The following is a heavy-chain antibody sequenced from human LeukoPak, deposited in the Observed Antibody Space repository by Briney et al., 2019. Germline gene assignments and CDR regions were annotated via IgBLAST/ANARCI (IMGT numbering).Heavy chain of an antibody. J-gene: IGHJ4*02. V-gene: IGHV3-74*01. CDR1: GFTFSNFW. Sequence: PGGSLRLSCAASGFTFSNFWMHWVRQAPGKGPVWVSRINSDGSSTTNVDSVKGRFTISRDNAKDTLYLQMNSLRAEDTAVYYCARGYFDSSGYPYLGYWGQGTLVTVSS. CDR3: ARGYFDSSGYPYLGY. D-gene: IGHD3-22*01. CDR2: INSDGSST.